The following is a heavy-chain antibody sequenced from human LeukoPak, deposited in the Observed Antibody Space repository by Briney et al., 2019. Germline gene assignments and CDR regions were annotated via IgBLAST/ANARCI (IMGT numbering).Heavy chain of an antibody. Sequence: SVKVSCKASGGTFSSYAISWVRQAPGQGLEWMGRIIPIFGTANYAQKFQGRVTITTDESTSTAYMELSSLRSEDTAVYYCASTYYDYVWGSYPDDYYYYYMDVWGKGTTVIVSS. D-gene: IGHD3-16*02. CDR1: GGTFSSYA. CDR3: ASTYYDYVWGSYPDDYYYYYMDV. J-gene: IGHJ6*03. V-gene: IGHV1-69*05. CDR2: IIPIFGTA.